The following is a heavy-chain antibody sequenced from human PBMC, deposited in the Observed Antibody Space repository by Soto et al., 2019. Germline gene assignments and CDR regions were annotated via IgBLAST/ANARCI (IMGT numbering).Heavy chain of an antibody. D-gene: IGHD4-17*01. Sequence: EVQLVESGGGLVQPGGSLRLSCAASGFTFSSYSMNWVRQAPGKGLEWVSYISSSSSTIYYADSVKGRLTISRDNAKNSLYLQMNSLRDEDTAVYYCARGHGDYLSYYYYYGMDVWGQGTTVTVSS. CDR1: GFTFSSYS. V-gene: IGHV3-48*02. CDR3: ARGHGDYLSYYYYYGMDV. CDR2: ISSSSSTI. J-gene: IGHJ6*02.